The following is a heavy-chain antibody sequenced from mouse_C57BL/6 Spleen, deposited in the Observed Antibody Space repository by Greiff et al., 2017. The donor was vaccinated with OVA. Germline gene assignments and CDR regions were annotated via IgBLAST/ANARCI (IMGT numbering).Heavy chain of an antibody. V-gene: IGHV1-15*01. CDR2: IDPETGGT. CDR3: ARGWEGYFDY. J-gene: IGHJ2*01. CDR1: GYTFTDYE. D-gene: IGHD2-3*01. Sequence: QVQLQQSGAELVRPGASVTLSCKASGYTFTDYEMHWVKQTPVHGLEWIGAIDPETGGTAYNQKFKGKATLTVDKPSSTAYMQLSSLTSEDSAVYYCARGWEGYFDYWGQGTTLTVSS.